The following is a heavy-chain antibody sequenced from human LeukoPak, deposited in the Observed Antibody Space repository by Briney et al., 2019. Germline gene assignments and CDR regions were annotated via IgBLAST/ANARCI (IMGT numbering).Heavy chain of an antibody. D-gene: IGHD3-16*01. CDR3: ATSSGRYVGLYDY. J-gene: IGHJ4*02. V-gene: IGHV4-34*01. CDR2: SNESGST. Sequence: SETLSLTCSVYNGSFSGYYWSWIRQPPGKGLEWIGESNESGSTNYNPSLKSRVTISVDTSKDQFSLRLTSVTAADTAVYYCATSSGRYVGLYDYWGQGTLVTVSS. CDR1: NGSFSGYY.